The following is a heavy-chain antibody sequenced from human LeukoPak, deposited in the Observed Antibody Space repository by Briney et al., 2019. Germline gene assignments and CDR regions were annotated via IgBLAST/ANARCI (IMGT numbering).Heavy chain of an antibody. D-gene: IGHD6-13*01. CDR3: ARPPFSSSSYYFHY. V-gene: IGHV4-4*02. CDR2: IYYSGST. CDR1: GGSISSSNW. J-gene: IGHJ4*02. Sequence: PSETLSLTCDVSGGSISSSNWWSWVRQPPGKGLEWIGHIYYSGSTNYNPSLKSRVIISVDTSKNQFSLKLSSVTAADTAVYYCARPPFSSSSYYFHYWGQGTLVTVSS.